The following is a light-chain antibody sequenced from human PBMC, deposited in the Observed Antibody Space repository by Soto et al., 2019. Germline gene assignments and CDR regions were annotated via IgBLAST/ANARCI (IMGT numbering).Light chain of an antibody. CDR1: QSISTE. V-gene: IGKV3-15*01. Sequence: EIVMTQSPATLSVSPGERATLSCRASQSISTELAWYQQKPGQPPRLLIYSASIRATGVPARVPGSGSGSEYTLTISGLQSEDFAVYYCQQGHYWPLTFGQGTRLEI. CDR2: SAS. J-gene: IGKJ2*01. CDR3: QQGHYWPLT.